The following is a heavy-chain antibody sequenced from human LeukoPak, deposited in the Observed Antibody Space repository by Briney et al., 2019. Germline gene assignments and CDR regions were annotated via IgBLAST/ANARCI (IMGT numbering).Heavy chain of an antibody. Sequence: SETLSLTCTVSGGSISGYYWSWIRQPPGKGLEWIGEINHSGSTNYNPSLKSRVTISVDTSKNQFSLKLSSVTAADTAVYYCARGHEAAGHFDYWGQGTLVTVSS. CDR1: GGSISGYY. CDR2: INHSGST. CDR3: ARGHEAAGHFDY. J-gene: IGHJ4*02. D-gene: IGHD6-13*01. V-gene: IGHV4-34*01.